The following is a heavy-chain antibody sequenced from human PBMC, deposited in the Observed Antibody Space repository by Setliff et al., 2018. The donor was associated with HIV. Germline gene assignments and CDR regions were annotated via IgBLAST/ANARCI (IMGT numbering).Heavy chain of an antibody. CDR2: IYYSGST. V-gene: IGHV4-39*07. D-gene: IGHD1-1*01. Sequence: KPSETLSLTCTVSGGSISSGSYYWSWIRQPPGKGLEWIGSIYYSGSTYYNPSLKSRVTISVDTSKNQFSLKLSSVTAADTAVYYCARGMTTTGSTTIYNFGMDVWGQGTTVTVSS. CDR1: GGSISSGSYY. J-gene: IGHJ6*02. CDR3: ARGMTTTGSTTIYNFGMDV.